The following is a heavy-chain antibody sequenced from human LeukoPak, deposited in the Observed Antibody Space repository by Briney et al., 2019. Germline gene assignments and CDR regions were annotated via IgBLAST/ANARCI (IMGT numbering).Heavy chain of an antibody. J-gene: IGHJ4*02. Sequence: GGSLRLSCVGSGFIFTNYAIQWVRQAPGQGLQWVAVISSFGDHIYYADSVRGRFTISRDNSKNTLYLQMNSLRAEDTAVYYCARRGIAADRHFDYWGQGTLVTVSS. CDR1: GFIFTNYA. D-gene: IGHD6-13*01. V-gene: IGHV3-30*07. CDR2: ISSFGDHI. CDR3: ARRGIAADRHFDY.